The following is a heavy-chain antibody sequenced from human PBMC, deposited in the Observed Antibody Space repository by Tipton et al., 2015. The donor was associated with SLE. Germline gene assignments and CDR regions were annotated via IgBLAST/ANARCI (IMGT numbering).Heavy chain of an antibody. CDR1: GFSFRGSA. Sequence: SLRLSCVGSGFSFRGSAMGWVRQAPGKGLEWVSIIYSGGNTYYVESVEGRFTISRDNSDNTLYVRMNNLRVEDTAIDYCAKASRGQYESWSGHFDEWGRGTLVTVSS. D-gene: IGHD3-3*01. J-gene: IGHJ4*02. CDR3: AKASRGQYESWSGHFDE. CDR2: IYSGGNT. V-gene: IGHV3-23*03.